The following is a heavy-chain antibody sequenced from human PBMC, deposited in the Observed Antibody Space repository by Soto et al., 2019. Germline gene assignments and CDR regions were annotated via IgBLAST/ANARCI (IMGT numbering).Heavy chain of an antibody. CDR2: IHPGDSDT. CDR3: ARWIPGGYYYYYGMDV. CDR1: GYSFTSYW. V-gene: IGHV5-51*01. Sequence: PGESLKISCKGSGYSFTSYWIGWVRQMPGKGLEWMGIIHPGDSDTRYSPSFQGQVTISADKSISTAYLQWSSLKASDTAMYYCARWIPGGYYYYYGMDVWGQGTTVTVSS. D-gene: IGHD2-2*03. J-gene: IGHJ6*02.